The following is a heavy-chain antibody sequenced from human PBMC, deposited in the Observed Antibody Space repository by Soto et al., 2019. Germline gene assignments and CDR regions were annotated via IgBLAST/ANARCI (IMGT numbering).Heavy chain of an antibody. Sequence: SETLSLTCVGASFGTYYWSWIRQPPGKGLEWIGYIYYSGSTNYNPSLKSRVTISVDTSKNQFSLKLSSVTAADTAVYYCARVGIGVDTAMVTRSYYYYGMDVWGQGTTVTVSS. D-gene: IGHD5-18*01. J-gene: IGHJ6*02. CDR1: ASFGTYY. CDR2: IYYSGST. V-gene: IGHV4-59*01. CDR3: ARVGIGVDTAMVTRSYYYYGMDV.